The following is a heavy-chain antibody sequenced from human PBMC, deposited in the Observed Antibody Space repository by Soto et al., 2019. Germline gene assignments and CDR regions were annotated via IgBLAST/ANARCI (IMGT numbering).Heavy chain of an antibody. D-gene: IGHD3-9*01. CDR1: GCPFSSYA. Sequence: GGSLRLSCAASGCPFSSYAMHWVRQAPGKGLEWVAVISYGGSNKYYADSVKGRFTISRDNSKNTLYLQMNSLRAEDTAVYYCARAGYDILTPPPPHDYWGQGTLVTVSS. CDR3: ARAGYDILTPPPPHDY. V-gene: IGHV3-30-3*01. J-gene: IGHJ4*02. CDR2: ISYGGSNK.